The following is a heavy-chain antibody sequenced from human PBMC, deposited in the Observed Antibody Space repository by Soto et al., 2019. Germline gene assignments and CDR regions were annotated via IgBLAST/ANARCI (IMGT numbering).Heavy chain of an antibody. CDR1: GFTVSPNY. V-gene: IGHV3-66*01. J-gene: IGHJ4*02. CDR3: ARALASRVVIGFDF. Sequence: EVQLVESGGGLVQPGGSLRLSCAASGFTVSPNYMSWVRLAPGKGLQWDSLINSGGGTNYADSVKGRFIISRDNSKSMLYLQMNSLRAEDTAVYYCARALASRVVIGFDFWGQGTLVTVSS. D-gene: IGHD3-3*01. CDR2: INSGGGT.